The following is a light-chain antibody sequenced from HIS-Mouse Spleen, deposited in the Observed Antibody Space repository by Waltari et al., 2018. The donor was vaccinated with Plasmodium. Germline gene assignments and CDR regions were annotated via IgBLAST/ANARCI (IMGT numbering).Light chain of an antibody. CDR2: QDS. CDR3: QAWDSSTVV. CDR1: KLGDKY. J-gene: IGLJ2*01. V-gene: IGLV3-1*01. Sequence: SYELTQPPSVSVSPGQTASIPCSGDKLGDKYACWYQQKPGQSPVLVIYQDSKRPSGVPERFSGSNVGNTATLTISGTQAMDEADYYCQAWDSSTVVFGGGTKLTVL.